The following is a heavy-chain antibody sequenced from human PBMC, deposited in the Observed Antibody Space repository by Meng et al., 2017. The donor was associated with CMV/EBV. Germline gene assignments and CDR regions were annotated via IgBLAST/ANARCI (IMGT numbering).Heavy chain of an antibody. CDR2: IKSKTDGGTT. CDR1: GFTFSNAW. CDR3: TTEGGSYPDAFDI. V-gene: IGHV3-15*01. D-gene: IGHD1-26*01. Sequence: GESLKISCAASGFTFSNAWMSWVRQAPGKGLEWVGRIKSKTDGGTTDYAAPVKGRFTISRDDSKNTLDLQMNSLKTEDTAVYYCTTEGGSYPDAFDIWGQGTMVTVSS. J-gene: IGHJ3*02.